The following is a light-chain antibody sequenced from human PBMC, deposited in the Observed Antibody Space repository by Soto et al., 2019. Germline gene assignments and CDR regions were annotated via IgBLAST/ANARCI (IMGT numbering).Light chain of an antibody. Sequence: QSALTQPPSASWSPGQSVTISCTGTSSDIGGYNYVSWYQQHPGKAPKVMIYEVSKRPSGVPDRFSGSKSGNTASLTVSGLQAEDEADYYCSSYAGSNNFVFGTGTKLTVL. CDR3: SSYAGSNNFV. J-gene: IGLJ1*01. V-gene: IGLV2-8*01. CDR1: SSDIGGYNY. CDR2: EVS.